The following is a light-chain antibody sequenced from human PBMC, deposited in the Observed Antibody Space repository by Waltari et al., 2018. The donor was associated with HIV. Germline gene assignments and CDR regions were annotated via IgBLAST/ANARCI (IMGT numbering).Light chain of an antibody. Sequence: QSALTQPASVSGSPGQSITISCTGTGSDIGIYNYVSWYQQHPGKAPKLMIYDVNKRPSGGSNRFSGSKSGNTASLTISGLQAEDEADYYCSSYTSSSTWVFGGGTKLTVL. V-gene: IGLV2-14*01. CDR2: DVN. J-gene: IGLJ3*02. CDR3: SSYTSSSTWV. CDR1: GSDIGIYNY.